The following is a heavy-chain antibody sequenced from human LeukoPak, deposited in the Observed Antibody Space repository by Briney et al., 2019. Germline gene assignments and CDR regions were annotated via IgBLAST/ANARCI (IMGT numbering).Heavy chain of an antibody. CDR2: ISSSSSTI. J-gene: IGHJ4*02. V-gene: IGHV3-48*04. CDR1: GFTFSSYS. CDR3: ASGEGGHSSSSDPFDY. Sequence: GGSLRLSCAASGFTFSSYSMNWVRQAPGKGLEWVSYISSSSSTIYYADSVKGRFTISRDSAKNSLYLQMNSLRAEDTAVYYCASGEGGHSSSSDPFDYWGQGTLVTVSS. D-gene: IGHD6-6*01.